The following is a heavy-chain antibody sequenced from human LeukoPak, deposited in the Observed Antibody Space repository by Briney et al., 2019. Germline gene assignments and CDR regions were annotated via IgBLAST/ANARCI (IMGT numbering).Heavy chain of an antibody. CDR2: IYYTGT. CDR1: VGSVTDYY. D-gene: IGHD7-27*01. V-gene: IGHV4-59*02. J-gene: IGHJ4*02. CDR3: ASRKLGNDY. Sequence: SETLSLTCTVSVGSVTDYYWSWIRQSPGKGLEWICYIYYTGTSYNPSLKSRVTISADTSKNQFSLKLISVTAADTAVYYCASRKLGNDYWGQGTLVTVSS.